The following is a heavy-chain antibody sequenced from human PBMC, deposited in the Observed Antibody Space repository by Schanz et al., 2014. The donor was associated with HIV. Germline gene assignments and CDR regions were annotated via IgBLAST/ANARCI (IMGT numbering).Heavy chain of an antibody. V-gene: IGHV3-33*01. J-gene: IGHJ6*02. CDR1: GFTFSSYG. D-gene: IGHD6-6*01. CDR3: ASTEFPYSSSSDYYYGMDV. CDR2: IWFDGSNK. Sequence: VQLVESGGGLVQPGRSLRLSCAASGFTFSSYGMHWVRQAPGKGLEWVAVIWFDGSNKYYADSVKGRFTISRDNSKKTLYLQMNSLRAGDTAVYYCASTEFPYSSSSDYYYGMDVWGQGTTVTVSS.